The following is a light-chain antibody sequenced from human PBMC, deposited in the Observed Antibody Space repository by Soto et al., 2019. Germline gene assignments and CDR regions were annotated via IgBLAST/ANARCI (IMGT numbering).Light chain of an antibody. V-gene: IGKV1-5*03. J-gene: IGKJ1*01. CDR2: KAS. CDR1: QSISGW. Sequence: DIQMTQSPSTLSASLGDRVIITCRASQSISGWLAWYQQKPGIAPKLLIYKASTLQDGVPPRFSGSGFGTEFTLTISSLQPDDCGLYYCQQYDVYSTFGQGTKVDIK. CDR3: QQYDVYST.